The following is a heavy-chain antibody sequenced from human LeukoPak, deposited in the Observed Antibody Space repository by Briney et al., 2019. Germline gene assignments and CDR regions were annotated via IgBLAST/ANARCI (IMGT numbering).Heavy chain of an antibody. V-gene: IGHV3-23*01. J-gene: IGHJ4*02. Sequence: GGSLRLSCAASGFTFSSYAMSWVRQAPGKGLEWVSAISGSGGSTYYADSVKGRFTISRDNSKNTLYLQMNSLRAEDTAVYYCAKARAPGHSYGDLCFDYWGQGTLVTVSS. D-gene: IGHD5-18*01. CDR1: GFTFSSYA. CDR2: ISGSGGST. CDR3: AKARAPGHSYGDLCFDY.